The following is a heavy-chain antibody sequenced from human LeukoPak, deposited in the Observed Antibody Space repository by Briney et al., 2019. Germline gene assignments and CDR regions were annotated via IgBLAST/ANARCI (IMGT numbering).Heavy chain of an antibody. CDR3: ARGMARFYDSSGYPLDY. V-gene: IGHV7-4-1*02. CDR1: GYTFTSYA. Sequence: GASVKVSCKASGYTFTSYAMNWVRQAPGQGLEWMGWINTNTGNPTYAQGFTGRFVFSLDTSVSTAYLQISSLKAEDTAVYYCARGMARFYDSSGYPLDYWGQGTLVTVSS. J-gene: IGHJ4*02. D-gene: IGHD3-22*01. CDR2: INTNTGNP.